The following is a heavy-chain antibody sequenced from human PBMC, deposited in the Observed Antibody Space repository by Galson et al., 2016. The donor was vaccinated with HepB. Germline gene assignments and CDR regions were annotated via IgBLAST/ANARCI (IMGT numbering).Heavy chain of an antibody. CDR1: GGSISNYY. V-gene: IGHV4-59*01. J-gene: IGHJ4*02. Sequence: ETLSLTCTVSGGSISNYYWSWIRQPPGKGLEWIAYIYYSGSTNQNPSLKSRVTISVDTSKNQFSLQLRSVTAADTAVYYCARDRGSAACFDYWGQGTLVTVSS. D-gene: IGHD6-25*01. CDR2: IYYSGST. CDR3: ARDRGSAACFDY.